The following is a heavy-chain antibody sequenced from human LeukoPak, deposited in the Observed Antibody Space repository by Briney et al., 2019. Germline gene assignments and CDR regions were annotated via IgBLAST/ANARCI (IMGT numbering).Heavy chain of an antibody. CDR3: ARDLWFGELSEYNWFDP. CDR2: IYTSGST. D-gene: IGHD3-10*01. Sequence: SETLSLTCTVSGDSISSFYWSWIRQPAGKGLEWIGCIYTSGSTNYNPSLKSRVTISVDTSKNQFSLKLSSVTAADTAVYYCARDLWFGELSEYNWFDPWGQGTLVTVSS. CDR1: GDSISSFY. J-gene: IGHJ5*02. V-gene: IGHV4-4*07.